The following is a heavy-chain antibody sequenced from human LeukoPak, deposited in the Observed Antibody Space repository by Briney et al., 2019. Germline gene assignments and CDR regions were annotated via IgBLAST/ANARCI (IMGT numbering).Heavy chain of an antibody. CDR1: EFTFSNFG. D-gene: IGHD2-15*01. V-gene: IGHV3-30*19. CDR3: ARDLGSGGSCPDY. CDR2: ISYDGSNK. J-gene: IGHJ4*02. Sequence: PGGSLRLSCEASEFTFSNFGMHWVRQAPGKGLEWVAVISYDGSNKYYADSVKGRFTISRDNSKNTLYLQMNSLRAEDTAVYYCARDLGSGGSCPDYWGQGTLVTVSS.